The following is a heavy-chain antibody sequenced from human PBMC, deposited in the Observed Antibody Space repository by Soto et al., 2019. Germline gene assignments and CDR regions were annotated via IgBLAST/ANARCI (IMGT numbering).Heavy chain of an antibody. V-gene: IGHV4-59*01. CDR1: GGSISSYY. CDR3: ARVLDHFDSSGSYLDLPTFDY. CDR2: IYDSRST. Sequence: PSETLSLTCSVSGGSISSYYWTWIRQPPGKGLECIGYIYDSRSTNYNPSLKSRVSISVDTSNNRFSLKLSSVTAADTAVYYCARVLDHFDSSGSYLDLPTFDYWGQGTLVTVSS. J-gene: IGHJ4*02. D-gene: IGHD3-22*01.